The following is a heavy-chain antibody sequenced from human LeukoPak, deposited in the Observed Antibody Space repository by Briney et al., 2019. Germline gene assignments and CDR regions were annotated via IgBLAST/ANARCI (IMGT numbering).Heavy chain of an antibody. CDR3: TKATKWLAFDS. V-gene: IGHV4-59*02. Sequence: SETLSLTCTVSGGSVSSYYWSWIRRPPGRGLEWIAYLSHSGSSDSNPSLTSRVTTLVDTSKNQFSLKLTSVTAADTAVYYCTKATKWLAFDSWGRGTLVTVSS. CDR2: LSHSGSS. J-gene: IGHJ4*02. D-gene: IGHD6-19*01. CDR1: GGSVSSYY.